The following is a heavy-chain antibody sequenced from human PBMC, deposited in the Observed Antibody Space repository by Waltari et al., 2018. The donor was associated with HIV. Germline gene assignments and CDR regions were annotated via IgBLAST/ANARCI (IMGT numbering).Heavy chain of an antibody. CDR2: INPSGGST. J-gene: IGHJ4*02. CDR1: GYTFSTYY. V-gene: IGHV1-46*01. CDR3: ARGDAVANMIGRNYFDS. Sequence: VQVVQSGAEVRKPGASVKVSCKTSGYTFSTYYMNWVRQAPGQGLEWMGIINPSGGSTNYAQKFQGRVTMTRDTSTTTFYMELSSLRSDDTAVYFCARGDAVANMIGRNYFDSWGQGALVTVSS. D-gene: IGHD3-10*02.